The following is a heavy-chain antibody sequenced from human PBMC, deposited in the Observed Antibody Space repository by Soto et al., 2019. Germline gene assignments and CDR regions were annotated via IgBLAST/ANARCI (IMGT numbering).Heavy chain of an antibody. Sequence: WSLRLSCAASGFTFSSHWMSWVRQAPGKGLEWVASIKQDGNEKYYVDSMKGRFTISRDNAKNSLYLQMNSLRAEDTAVYYCTRDQRWDNWNYKYYYGMDVWGQGTTVTVSS. CDR1: GFTFSSHW. CDR2: IKQDGNEK. J-gene: IGHJ6*02. CDR3: TRDQRWDNWNYKYYYGMDV. V-gene: IGHV3-7*01. D-gene: IGHD1-7*01.